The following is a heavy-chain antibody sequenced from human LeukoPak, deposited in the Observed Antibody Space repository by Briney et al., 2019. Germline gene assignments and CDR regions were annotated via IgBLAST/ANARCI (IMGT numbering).Heavy chain of an antibody. CDR3: ARDSTFMITFGGVIPGPIDY. CDR2: IRNKANSYTT. Sequence: GGSLRLSCAASGFTFSDHYMDWVRQAPGKGLEWVGRIRNKANSYTTEYAASVKGRFTISRDDSKNSLYLQMSSLKTEDTAVYYCARDSTFMITFGGVIPGPIDYWGQGTLVTVSS. J-gene: IGHJ4*02. CDR1: GFTFSDHY. D-gene: IGHD3-16*02. V-gene: IGHV3-72*01.